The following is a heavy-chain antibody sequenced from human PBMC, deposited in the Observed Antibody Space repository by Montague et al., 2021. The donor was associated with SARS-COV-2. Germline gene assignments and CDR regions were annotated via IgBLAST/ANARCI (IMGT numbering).Heavy chain of an antibody. CDR1: GGSFSGNY. D-gene: IGHD2-21*02. V-gene: IGHV4-34*01. CDR2: INHSGSS. CDR3: ARGSWHIVVVTAIRDGYYGLDC. Sequence: SETLSLTCAVYGGSFSGNYWCWICQPPGKGQERNGEINHSGSSNYNPYPKSRITISVDTSTNQFSLKLSLVTAADTAVYYCARGSWHIVVVTAIRDGYYGLDCGGQGTRVTVSS. J-gene: IGHJ6*02.